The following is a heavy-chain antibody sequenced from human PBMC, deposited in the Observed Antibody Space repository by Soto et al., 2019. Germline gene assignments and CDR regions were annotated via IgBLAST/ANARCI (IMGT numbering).Heavy chain of an antibody. Sequence: GGSLRLSCAASGFTFSSYWMHWVRQTAGKGLVWVANIKQDGSEKYYVDSVKGRFTISRDNAKNSLYLQMNSLRAEDTAVYYCARDYGMDVWGQGTTVTVSS. J-gene: IGHJ6*02. CDR3: ARDYGMDV. CDR1: GFTFSSYW. V-gene: IGHV3-7*01. CDR2: IKQDGSEK.